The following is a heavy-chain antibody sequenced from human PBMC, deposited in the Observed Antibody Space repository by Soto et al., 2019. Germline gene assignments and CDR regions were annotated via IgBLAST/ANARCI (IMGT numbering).Heavy chain of an antibody. D-gene: IGHD2-2*02. V-gene: IGHV3-33*01. CDR1: GFTFSSYG. Sequence: GGSMRLSCAASGFTFSSYGMHWVRQAPGKGLEWVAVIWYDGSNKYYADSVKGRFTISRDNSKNTLYLQMNSLRAEDTAVYYCARDPGGRPAAIGWFDPGGQGTLVTVSS. J-gene: IGHJ5*02. CDR3: ARDPGGRPAAIGWFDP. CDR2: IWYDGSNK.